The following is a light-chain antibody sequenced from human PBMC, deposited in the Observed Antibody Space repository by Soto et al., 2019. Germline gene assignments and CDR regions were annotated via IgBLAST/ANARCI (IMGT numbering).Light chain of an antibody. V-gene: IGKV1-39*01. J-gene: IGKJ5*01. CDR1: QGISSY. CDR2: SAS. Sequence: IQLTQSPSSLSASVGDRVTITCRASQGISSYLDWYQQKPGKAPKLLIYSASTLQNGVSSRFSGSGSATDFTLTISSLQPEDFATYYCQQNYGAPPFGQGTRLAIK. CDR3: QQNYGAPP.